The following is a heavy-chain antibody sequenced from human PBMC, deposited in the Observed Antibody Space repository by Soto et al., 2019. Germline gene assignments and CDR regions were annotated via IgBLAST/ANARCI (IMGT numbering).Heavy chain of an antibody. CDR1: GFTFSSYE. Sequence: QPGGSLRLSCAASGFTFSSYEMNWVRQAPGKGLEWVSYISSSGSTIYYADSVKGRFTISRDNAKNSLYLQMNSLRAEDTAVYYCARDCDCSGGSCSRLPCYGMDVWGQGTTVTVSS. D-gene: IGHD2-15*01. V-gene: IGHV3-48*03. J-gene: IGHJ6*02. CDR2: ISSSGSTI. CDR3: ARDCDCSGGSCSRLPCYGMDV.